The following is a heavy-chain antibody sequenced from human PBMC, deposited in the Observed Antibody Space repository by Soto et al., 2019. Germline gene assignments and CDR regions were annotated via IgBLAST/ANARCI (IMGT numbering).Heavy chain of an antibody. CDR1: GYTFTAYN. V-gene: IGHV1-3*01. Sequence: ASVKVSCKAFGYTFTAYNIHWLRQAPGQGLEWMGWINAGNGNTRSSRKCQGRVIITRDTSATTAYLEVDSLRSEDTAIYYCARVAPSGGSVPRFDPWGQGTLVTVSS. D-gene: IGHD3-10*01. CDR3: ARVAPSGGSVPRFDP. CDR2: INAGNGNT. J-gene: IGHJ5*02.